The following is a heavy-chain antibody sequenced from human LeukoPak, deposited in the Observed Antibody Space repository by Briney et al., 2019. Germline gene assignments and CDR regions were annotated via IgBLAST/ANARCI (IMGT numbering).Heavy chain of an antibody. CDR3: ATTPEGPYDSSGYYYDDY. Sequence: GESPRISCKGSGYSFTSYWISWVRQMPGKGLEWMGRIDPGDSYTNYSPSFQGHVTISADKSISTAYLQWSSLKASDTAMYYCATTPEGPYDSSGYYYDDYWGQGTLVTVSS. CDR1: GYSFTSYW. CDR2: IDPGDSYT. D-gene: IGHD3-22*01. J-gene: IGHJ4*02. V-gene: IGHV5-10-1*01.